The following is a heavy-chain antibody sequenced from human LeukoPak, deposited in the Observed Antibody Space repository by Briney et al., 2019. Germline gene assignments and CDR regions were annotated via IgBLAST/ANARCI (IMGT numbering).Heavy chain of an antibody. D-gene: IGHD4-17*01. Sequence: SETLSLTCTVSGGSISYYYWSWIRQSPGKGLEWIGYIYYSGTTSYNPSLMSRVTISVDMSKNQFSLQLRSVTAADTAVYYCAREDPQTTVPEGMDVWGQGTTVTVSS. J-gene: IGHJ6*02. CDR3: AREDPQTTVPEGMDV. CDR1: GGSISYYY. CDR2: IYYSGTT. V-gene: IGHV4-59*01.